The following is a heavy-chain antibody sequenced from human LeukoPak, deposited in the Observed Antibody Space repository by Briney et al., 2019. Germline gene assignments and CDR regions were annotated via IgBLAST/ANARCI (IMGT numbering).Heavy chain of an antibody. V-gene: IGHV3-30*02. CDR3: GAKTWVGELFVDY. Sequence: PGGSLRLSCAASGFTFSSYGMHWVRQAPGKGLEWLAFIRYDGSNKYYADSVKGRFTISRDNSKNTLYLQMNSLRAEDTAAYYCGAKTWVGELFVDYWGQGTLVTVSS. J-gene: IGHJ4*02. CDR2: IRYDGSNK. CDR1: GFTFSSYG. D-gene: IGHD3-10*01.